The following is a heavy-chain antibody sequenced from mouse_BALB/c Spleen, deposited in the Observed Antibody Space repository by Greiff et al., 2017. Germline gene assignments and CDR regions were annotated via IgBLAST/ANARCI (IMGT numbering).Heavy chain of an antibody. D-gene: IGHD4-1*01. Sequence: PQQSGAELVKPGASVKLSRKTSGYTFTSYWIQWVKQRPGQGLGWIGEIFPGTGTTYYNEKFKGKATLTIDTSSSTAYMQLSSLTSEDSAVYFCARSLTGTSYYAMDYWGQGTSVTVSS. CDR1: GYTFTSYW. J-gene: IGHJ4*01. V-gene: IGHV1S132*01. CDR2: IFPGTGTT. CDR3: ARSLTGTSYYAMDY.